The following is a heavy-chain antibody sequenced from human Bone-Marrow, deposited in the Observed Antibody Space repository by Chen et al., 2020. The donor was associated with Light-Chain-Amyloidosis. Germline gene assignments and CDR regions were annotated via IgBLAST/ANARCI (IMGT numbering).Heavy chain of an antibody. D-gene: IGHD6-13*01. CDR2: ISSSGSTI. J-gene: IGHJ4*02. CDR3: ARGPIAAAFVGYFDY. CDR1: GFTFSSYE. V-gene: IGHV3-48*03. Sequence: EVQLVESGGGLVQPGGSLRLSCAASGFTFSSYELNWVRQAPGKGLEWDSYISSSGSTIYYADSVKGRFTISRDNAKNSLYRQMNSLRAEDTAVYYCARGPIAAAFVGYFDYWGQGTLVTVSS.